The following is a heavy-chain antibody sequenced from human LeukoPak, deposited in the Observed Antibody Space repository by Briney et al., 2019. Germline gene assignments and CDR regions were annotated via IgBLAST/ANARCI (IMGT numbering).Heavy chain of an antibody. J-gene: IGHJ6*04. Sequence: ASVKVSCEASGYTFTSYGISWVRQAPGQGLEWMGWISAYNGNTNYAQKLQGRVTMTTDTSTSTAYMELRSLRSDDTAVYYCARGGIVVVPAAHTLYYYGMDVWGKGTTVTVSS. CDR1: GYTFTSYG. CDR2: ISAYNGNT. V-gene: IGHV1-18*04. D-gene: IGHD2-2*01. CDR3: ARGGIVVVPAAHTLYYYGMDV.